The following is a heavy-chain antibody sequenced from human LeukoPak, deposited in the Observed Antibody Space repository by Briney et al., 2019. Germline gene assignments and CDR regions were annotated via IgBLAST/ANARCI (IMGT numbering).Heavy chain of an antibody. Sequence: SETLSLTCTVSGGSISSYYWGWIRQPPGKGLEWIGSIYYSGSTYYNPSLKSRVTISVDTSKNQFSLKLSSVTAADTAVYYCARGTFEVTYYMDVWGKGTTVTVSS. CDR3: ARGTFEVTYYMDV. J-gene: IGHJ6*03. V-gene: IGHV4-39*07. CDR2: IYYSGST. CDR1: GGSISSYY. D-gene: IGHD3-16*01.